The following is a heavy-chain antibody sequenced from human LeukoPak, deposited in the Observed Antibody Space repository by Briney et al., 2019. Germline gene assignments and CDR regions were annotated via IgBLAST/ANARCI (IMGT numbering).Heavy chain of an antibody. J-gene: IGHJ4*02. CDR1: GGSISSYY. V-gene: IGHV4-4*07. Sequence: SETLSLTCTVSGGSISSYYWSWIRQPAGKGLEWIGRIYTSGSTNYNPSLKSRVTMSVDTSKNRFSLKLSSVTAADTAVYYCARESGDDSSGYYYGSPHFDYWGQGTLVTVSS. CDR3: ARESGDDSSGYYYGSPHFDY. D-gene: IGHD3-22*01. CDR2: IYTSGST.